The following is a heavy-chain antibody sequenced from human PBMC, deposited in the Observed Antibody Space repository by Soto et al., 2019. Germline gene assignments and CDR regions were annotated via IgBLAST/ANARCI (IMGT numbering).Heavy chain of an antibody. J-gene: IGHJ4*02. Sequence: QVPLVQSGAEVNKPGASVKVSCKASGYTFTSYGISWVRQAPGQGLEWMGWISAYNGNTNYAQKHQGRVTTTTDTSTSKAYMELRSLISDDTAVYYCARLWAKFRFLEWPRPHFDYCGQGALVTVSS. D-gene: IGHD3-3*01. CDR3: ARLWAKFRFLEWPRPHFDY. CDR2: ISAYNGNT. CDR1: GYTFTSYG. V-gene: IGHV1-18*01.